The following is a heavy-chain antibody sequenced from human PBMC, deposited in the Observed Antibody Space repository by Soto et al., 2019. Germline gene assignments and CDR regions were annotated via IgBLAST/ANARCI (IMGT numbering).Heavy chain of an antibody. Sequence: SETLSLTCTVSGGSISSYYWSWIRQPPGKGLEWIGYIYYSGSTNYNPSLKSRVTISVDTSKNQFSLKLSSVTAADTAVYYCARHAGTTGTDAFDIWGQGTMVTVSS. V-gene: IGHV4-59*08. D-gene: IGHD1-7*01. J-gene: IGHJ3*02. CDR1: GGSISSYY. CDR3: ARHAGTTGTDAFDI. CDR2: IYYSGST.